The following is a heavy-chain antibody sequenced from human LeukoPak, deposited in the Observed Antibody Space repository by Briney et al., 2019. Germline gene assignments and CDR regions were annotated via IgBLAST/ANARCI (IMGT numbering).Heavy chain of an antibody. CDR1: GGSIRSSYYY. Sequence: SETLSLTCTVSGGSIRSSYYYWGWIRQPPGKGLEWIGSIYDSGSTYYNPSLKSRVTISVDTSKNQFSLKLNSVTAADTAVYYCARGDFTIFGVVTAFDYWGQGTLVTVSS. CDR2: IYDSGST. CDR3: ARGDFTIFGVVTAFDY. J-gene: IGHJ4*02. D-gene: IGHD3-3*01. V-gene: IGHV4-39*01.